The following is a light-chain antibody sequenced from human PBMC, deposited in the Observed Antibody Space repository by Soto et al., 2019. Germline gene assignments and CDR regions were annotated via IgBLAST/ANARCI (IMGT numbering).Light chain of an antibody. CDR3: QQFRSLPIT. J-gene: IGKJ5*01. CDR1: QSISSTW. V-gene: IGKV3-20*01. CDR2: EAS. Sequence: DIELTESPSTLSLSLGERATISCRASQSISSTWLAWYQQKPGQAPKLLIDEASTIASGVPYRFSGSESGTDFTLTINRLQPEDYATYYCQQFRSLPITFGQGTRLEIK.